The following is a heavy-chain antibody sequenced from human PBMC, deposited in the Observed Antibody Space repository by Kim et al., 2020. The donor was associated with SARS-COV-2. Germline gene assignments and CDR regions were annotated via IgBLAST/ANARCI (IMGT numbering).Heavy chain of an antibody. D-gene: IGHD1-26*01. V-gene: IGHV3-73*01. CDR2: IRTKANNYAT. CDR3: TSYSGRFSDLFDY. Sequence: GGSLRLSCAASGFTLSDFVMHWVRQAPGKGLEWVGRIRTKANNYATAYCVSVKGRFSISGDDSKNTAHLQMKSLKTEDTAVYYCTSYSGRFSDLFDYWGQGTLVTVSS. CDR1: GFTLSDFV. J-gene: IGHJ4*02.